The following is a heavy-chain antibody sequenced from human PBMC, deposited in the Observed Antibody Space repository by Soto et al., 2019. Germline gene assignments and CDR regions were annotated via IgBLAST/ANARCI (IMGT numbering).Heavy chain of an antibody. CDR1: GFTFSSYA. CDR2: IGYSGSHI. Sequence: VSLRLSCAASGFTFSSYAMYWIRQTPGKGLEWVSSIGYSGSHIYYADSVRGRFTISRDNARNSLYLQMNSLRAEDAAVYYCARAQGPFSNYFDSWGQGTQVTVSS. CDR3: ARAQGPFSNYFDS. J-gene: IGHJ4*02. V-gene: IGHV3-21*01.